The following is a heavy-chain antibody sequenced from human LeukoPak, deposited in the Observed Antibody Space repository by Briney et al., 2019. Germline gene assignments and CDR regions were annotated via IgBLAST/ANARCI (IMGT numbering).Heavy chain of an antibody. Sequence: PGGSLRLTCAASGFTFRNYAMNWVRQAPGEGLEWVSYISSLSGTIYYADSVKGRFTISRDNAKNSLYLQMNSLRAEDTAVYYCAKDYATFDAFDIWGQGTMVTVSS. V-gene: IGHV3-48*01. CDR1: GFTFRNYA. D-gene: IGHD1-26*01. J-gene: IGHJ3*02. CDR2: ISSLSGTI. CDR3: AKDYATFDAFDI.